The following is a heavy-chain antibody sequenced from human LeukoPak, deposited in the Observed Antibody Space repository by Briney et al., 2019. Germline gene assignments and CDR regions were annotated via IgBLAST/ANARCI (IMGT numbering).Heavy chain of an antibody. CDR3: ARESPYCSSTSCYTAFDI. CDR2: IYSGGST. D-gene: IGHD2-2*02. Sequence: GGSLRLSCAASGFTVSSDYMSWVRQAPGKGLEWVSVIYSGGSTYYADSVKGRFTISRDNSKNTLYLQMNSLRAEDTAVYYCARESPYCSSTSCYTAFDIWGQGTMVTVSS. J-gene: IGHJ3*02. V-gene: IGHV3-66*01. CDR1: GFTVSSDY.